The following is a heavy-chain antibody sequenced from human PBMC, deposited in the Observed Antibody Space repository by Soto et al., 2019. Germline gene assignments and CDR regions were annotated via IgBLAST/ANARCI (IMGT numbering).Heavy chain of an antibody. Sequence: GESLKISCKSSGYSLATYWINWVRQMPGKGVEWMGRIDPSDSYINYGPSFQGRVTISADKSLNTAYLQWSSLEASDTAMYYCARLGDCSGGSCFSRYYYHGMDVWGQGTTVTVSS. V-gene: IGHV5-10-1*01. J-gene: IGHJ6*02. CDR3: ARLGDCSGGSCFSRYYYHGMDV. CDR1: GYSLATYW. CDR2: IDPSDSYI. D-gene: IGHD2-15*01.